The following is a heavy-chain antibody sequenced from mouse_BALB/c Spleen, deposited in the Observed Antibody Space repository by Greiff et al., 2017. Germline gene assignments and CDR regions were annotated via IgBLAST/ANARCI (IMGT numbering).Heavy chain of an antibody. CDR1: GYTFTDYA. J-gene: IGHJ3*01. V-gene: IGHV1S137*01. CDR2: ISTYYGDA. D-gene: IGHD2-4*01. Sequence: QVQLQQSGAELVRPGVSVKISCKGSGYTFTDYAMHWVKQSHAKSLEWIGVISTYYGDASYNQKFKGKATMTVDKSSSKAYMELARLTSEDSAIYYCARPSTMITGGFAYWGQGTLVTVSA. CDR3: ARPSTMITGGFAY.